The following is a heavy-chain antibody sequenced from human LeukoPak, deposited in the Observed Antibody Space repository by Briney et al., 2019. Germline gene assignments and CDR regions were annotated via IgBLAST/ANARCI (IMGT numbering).Heavy chain of an antibody. J-gene: IGHJ4*02. CDR3: ARTVGSDGLYYFDS. CDR2: IKQDGSEK. CDR1: GFTFSSYW. V-gene: IGHV3-7*03. Sequence: PGGSLRLSCAASGFTFSSYWMSWVRQAPGKGLEWVANIKQDGSEKYYVDSVKGRFTISRDNAKNSLYLQMNSLRAEDTAVYYCARTVGSDGLYYFDSWGQGTPVTVSS. D-gene: IGHD1-26*01.